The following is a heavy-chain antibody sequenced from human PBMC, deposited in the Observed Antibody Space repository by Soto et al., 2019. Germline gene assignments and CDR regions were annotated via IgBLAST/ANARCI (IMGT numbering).Heavy chain of an antibody. Sequence: VKVSCKASGYTFTNYYMHWVRQAPGQGLEWMGVIHYSGATPTYAQKLQGRVTLTTDTSTSTAYMELRSLRSDDTAVYYCARPRYSSSGYYFDYWGQGTLVTVSS. CDR2: IHYSGATP. D-gene: IGHD6-13*01. CDR3: ARPRYSSSGYYFDY. J-gene: IGHJ4*02. V-gene: IGHV1-46*01. CDR1: GYTFTNYY.